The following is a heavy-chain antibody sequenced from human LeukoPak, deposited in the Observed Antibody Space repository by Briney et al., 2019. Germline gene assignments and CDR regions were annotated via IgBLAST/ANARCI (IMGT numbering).Heavy chain of an antibody. CDR1: GGSISSSSYY. Sequence: SETLSLTCTVSGGSISSSSYYWGWIRQPPGKGLEWIGSIYYSGSTYYNPSLKSRVTISVYTSKNQFSLKLSSVTAADTAVYYCASTTVLLRYFDWLLSLGAFDIWGQGTMVTVSS. D-gene: IGHD3-9*01. J-gene: IGHJ3*02. V-gene: IGHV4-39*01. CDR3: ASTTVLLRYFDWLLSLGAFDI. CDR2: IYYSGST.